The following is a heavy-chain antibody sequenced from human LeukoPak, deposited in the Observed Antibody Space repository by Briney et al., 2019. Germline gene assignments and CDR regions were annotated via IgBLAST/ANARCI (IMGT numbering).Heavy chain of an antibody. CDR1: GGSFSGYY. CDR2: INHSGST. Sequence: SETLSLTCAVYGGSFSGYYWSWLRQPPGKGLEWIGEINHSGSTNYNPSLKSRVTISVDTSKNQFSLRLSSVTAADTAVYYCARRTRSFSYTYGDAYYYYYMDVWGKGTTVIVS. V-gene: IGHV4-34*01. D-gene: IGHD5-18*01. CDR3: ARRTRSFSYTYGDAYYYYYMDV. J-gene: IGHJ6*03.